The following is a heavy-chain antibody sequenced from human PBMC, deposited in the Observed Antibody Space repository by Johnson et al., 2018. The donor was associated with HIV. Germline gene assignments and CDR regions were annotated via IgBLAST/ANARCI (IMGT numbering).Heavy chain of an antibody. CDR1: GFTVSSNE. J-gene: IGHJ3*02. CDR2: ISGGST. Sequence: VQLVESRGVLVQPGGSLRLSCAASGFTVSSNEMSWVRQAPGKGLEWVSSISGGSTYYADSRKGRFTISRDNSKNTLHLQMNSLRVEDTAVYYCARACRDGYTCDAFDIWGQGTMVTVSS. V-gene: IGHV3-38-3*01. D-gene: IGHD5-24*01. CDR3: ARACRDGYTCDAFDI.